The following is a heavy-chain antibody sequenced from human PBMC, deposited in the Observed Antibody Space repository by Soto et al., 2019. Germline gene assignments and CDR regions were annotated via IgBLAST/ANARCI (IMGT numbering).Heavy chain of an antibody. D-gene: IGHD5-12*01. CDR2: ISYDGSNK. J-gene: IGHJ4*02. Sequence: GGSLRLSCAASGFTFSSYGMHWVRQAPGKGLEWVAVISYDGSNKYYADSVKGRFTISRDNSKNTLYLQMNSLRAEDTAVYYCAKDRGWLQFLFDYWGQGTLVTVSS. V-gene: IGHV3-30*18. CDR3: AKDRGWLQFLFDY. CDR1: GFTFSSYG.